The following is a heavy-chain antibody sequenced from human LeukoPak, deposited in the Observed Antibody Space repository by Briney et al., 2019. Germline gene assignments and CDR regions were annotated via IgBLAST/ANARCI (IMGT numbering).Heavy chain of an antibody. V-gene: IGHV4-34*01. CDR3: ARLIYSRGLGY. Sequence: SETLSLTCAVYGGSFSGYYWSWIRQPPGKGLEWIGEINHSGSTNYNPSLKSRATISVDTSKNQFSLKLSSVTAADTAVYYCARLIYSRGLGYWGQGTLVTVSS. D-gene: IGHD3-16*01. CDR1: GGSFSGYY. J-gene: IGHJ4*02. CDR2: INHSGST.